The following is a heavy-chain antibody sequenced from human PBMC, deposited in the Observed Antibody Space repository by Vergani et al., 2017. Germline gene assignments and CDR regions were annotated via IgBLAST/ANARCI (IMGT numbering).Heavy chain of an antibody. Sequence: QVQLVQSGAEVKKPGSSVKVSCKASGGTFSSYAISWVRQAPGQGLEWMGGIIPIFGTANYAQKFQGRVTITADKSTSTAYMELSSLRSEDTAVYYCARXRPGLFGVGNYYYGMDVWGQGTTVTVSS. CDR3: ARXRPGLFGVGNYYYGMDV. CDR2: IIPIFGTA. D-gene: IGHD3-3*01. J-gene: IGHJ6*02. V-gene: IGHV1-69*06. CDR1: GGTFSSYA.